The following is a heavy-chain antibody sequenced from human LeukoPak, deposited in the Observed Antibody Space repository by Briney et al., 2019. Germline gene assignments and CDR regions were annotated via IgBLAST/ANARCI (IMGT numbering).Heavy chain of an antibody. Sequence: GESLQISCQGSGYSFTSYWIGWVRQMPGKGLEWMGIIYPSDSDTRYSPSFQGQVTISADKSISTAYLQWSSLKALDTAMYYCARDSSGSLGRAFDIWGQGTMVTVSS. D-gene: IGHD6-19*01. CDR2: IYPSDSDT. CDR1: GYSFTSYW. V-gene: IGHV5-51*01. J-gene: IGHJ3*02. CDR3: ARDSSGSLGRAFDI.